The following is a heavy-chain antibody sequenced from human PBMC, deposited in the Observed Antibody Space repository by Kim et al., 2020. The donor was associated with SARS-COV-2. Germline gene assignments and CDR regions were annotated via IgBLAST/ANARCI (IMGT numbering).Heavy chain of an antibody. CDR2: INHSGST. Sequence: SETLSLTCAVYGGSFSGYYWSWIRQPPGKGLEWIGEINHSGSTNYNPSLKSRVTISVDTSKNQFSLKLSSVTAADTAVYYCARGRRYYDFWSGYCQFDYWGQGTLVTVSS. V-gene: IGHV4-34*01. CDR1: GGSFSGYY. CDR3: ARGRRYYDFWSGYCQFDY. D-gene: IGHD3-3*01. J-gene: IGHJ4*02.